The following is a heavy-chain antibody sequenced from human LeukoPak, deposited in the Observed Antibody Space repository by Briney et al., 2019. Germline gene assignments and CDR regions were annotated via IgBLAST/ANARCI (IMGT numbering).Heavy chain of an antibody. CDR3: ARSYYDILTGYYRAYFDY. Sequence: PSETLSLTCTVSGGSISSYYWSWIRQPPGKGLGWIGYIYYSGSTNYNPSLKSRVTISVDTSKNQFSLKLSSVTAADTAVYYCARSYYDILTGYYRAYFDYWGQGTLVTVSS. D-gene: IGHD3-9*01. J-gene: IGHJ4*02. CDR2: IYYSGST. CDR1: GGSISSYY. V-gene: IGHV4-59*01.